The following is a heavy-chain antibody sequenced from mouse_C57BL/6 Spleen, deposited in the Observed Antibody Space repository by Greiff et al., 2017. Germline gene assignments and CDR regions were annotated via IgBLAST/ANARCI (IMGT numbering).Heavy chain of an antibody. D-gene: IGHD2-2*01. CDR3: ATAYGYDGWYFDV. V-gene: IGHV2-5*01. CDR1: GFSLTSYG. CDR2: IWRGGST. J-gene: IGHJ1*03. Sequence: QVQLQQSGPGLVQPSPSLSITCTVSGFSLTSYGVHWVRQSPGKGLEWLGVIWRGGSTDYNAAFMSRLSITKDNSKSQVFFKMNSLQADDTAIYYCATAYGYDGWYFDVWGTGTTVTVSS.